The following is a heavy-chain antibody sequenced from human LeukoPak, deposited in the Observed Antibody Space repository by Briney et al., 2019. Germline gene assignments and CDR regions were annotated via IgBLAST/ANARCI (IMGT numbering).Heavy chain of an antibody. D-gene: IGHD6-19*01. V-gene: IGHV3-7*04. CDR1: GFTLGDHW. J-gene: IGHJ4*02. Sequence: GGSLRLSCEAYGFTLGDHWMTWVRQAPGKGLEWVAYIKQDGSAKDYVDSVKGRFTISRDNSKNSLYLQMNSLRAEDTAVYYCARGGWSLDYWGQGTLVTVSS. CDR3: ARGGWSLDY. CDR2: IKQDGSAK.